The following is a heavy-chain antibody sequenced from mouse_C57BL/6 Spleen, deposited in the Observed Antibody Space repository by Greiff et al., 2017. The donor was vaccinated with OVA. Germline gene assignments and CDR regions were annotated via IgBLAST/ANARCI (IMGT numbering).Heavy chain of an antibody. Sequence: QVQLKESGPGLVQPSQSLSLTCTVSGFSLTSYGVHWVRQSPGKGLEWLGVIWSGGSTAYNAAFISRLSISKDNSKSQVFCKMNSLQADDTAIDYCARGLLEDAMDYWGQGTSVTVSS. V-gene: IGHV2-2*01. CDR3: ARGLLEDAMDY. D-gene: IGHD2-14*01. J-gene: IGHJ4*01. CDR1: GFSLTSYG. CDR2: IWSGGST.